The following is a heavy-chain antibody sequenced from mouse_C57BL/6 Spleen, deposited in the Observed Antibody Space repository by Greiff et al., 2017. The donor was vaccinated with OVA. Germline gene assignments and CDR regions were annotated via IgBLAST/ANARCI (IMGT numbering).Heavy chain of an antibody. CDR3: ASGDGYPAWFAY. J-gene: IGHJ3*01. Sequence: EVQLHQSGPELVKPGASVKIPCKASGYTFTDYNMDWVKQSHGKSLEWIGDINPNNGGTIYNQKFKGKATLTVDKSSSTAYMELRSLTSEDTAVYYCASGDGYPAWFAYWGQGTLVTVSA. D-gene: IGHD2-3*01. CDR1: GYTFTDYN. CDR2: INPNNGGT. V-gene: IGHV1-18*01.